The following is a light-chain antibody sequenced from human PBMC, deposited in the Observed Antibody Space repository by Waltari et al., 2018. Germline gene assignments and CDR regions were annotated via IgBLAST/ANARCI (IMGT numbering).Light chain of an antibody. J-gene: IGLJ1*01. CDR2: RNN. CDR1: YSNLGSTY. CDR3: AAWDESHYV. V-gene: IGLV1-47*01. Sequence: QSVLTQPPSASGTPGQRVSISCSGSYSNLGSTYLYWYQQLPGPAPKLLIYRNNQRPSGVPDRFSASKYGTSASLAISGLRSEDEAVYYCAAWDESHYVFGPGTKVTVL.